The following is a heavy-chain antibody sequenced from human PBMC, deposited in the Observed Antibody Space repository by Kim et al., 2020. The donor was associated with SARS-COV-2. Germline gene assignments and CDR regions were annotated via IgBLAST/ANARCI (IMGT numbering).Heavy chain of an antibody. CDR2: IYYSGST. J-gene: IGHJ4*02. V-gene: IGHV4-59*01. Sequence: SETLSLTCTVSGGSISSYYWSWIRQPPGKGLEWIGYIYYSGSTNYNPSLKSRVTISVDTSKNQFSLKLSSVTAADTAVYYCARVVWFGEWVFDYWGQGTLVTVSS. CDR3: ARVVWFGEWVFDY. CDR1: GGSISSYY. D-gene: IGHD3-10*01.